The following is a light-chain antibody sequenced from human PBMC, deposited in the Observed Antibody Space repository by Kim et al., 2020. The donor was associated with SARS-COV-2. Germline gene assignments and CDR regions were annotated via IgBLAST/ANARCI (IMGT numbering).Light chain of an antibody. CDR2: DVS. CDR1: SSNIGRYNY. CDR3: SSYTDSDTLI. Sequence: GQSVTLSCTGSSSNIGRYNYVSWYQPHPGKVPKLMIYDVSRRPSGVPDRFSGSKSDNTASLTVSGLQAEDEADYYCSSYTDSDTLIFGGGTQLTVL. V-gene: IGLV2-8*01. J-gene: IGLJ2*01.